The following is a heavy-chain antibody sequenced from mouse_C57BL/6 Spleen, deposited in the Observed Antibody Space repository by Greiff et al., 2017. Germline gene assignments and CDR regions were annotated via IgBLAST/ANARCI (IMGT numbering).Heavy chain of an antibody. D-gene: IGHD1-1*01. Sequence: VQLQQSGAELVKPGASVKISCKASGYAFSSYWMNWVKQRPGKGLEWIGQIYPGDGDTNYNGKFKGKATLTADKSSSTAYMQLSSLTSEDYAFYVCARSYYYVSNYAMDYWGQGTSVTVSS. CDR1: GYAFSSYW. CDR2: IYPGDGDT. CDR3: ARSYYYVSNYAMDY. J-gene: IGHJ4*01. V-gene: IGHV1-80*01.